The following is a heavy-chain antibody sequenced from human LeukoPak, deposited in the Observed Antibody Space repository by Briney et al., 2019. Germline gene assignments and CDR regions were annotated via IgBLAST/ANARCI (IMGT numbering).Heavy chain of an antibody. CDR2: ISYDGSNK. V-gene: IGHV3-30*18. Sequence: PGRSLRLSCAASGFTFSNYDMHWVRQAPRKGLEWVAVISYDGSNKYYADSVKGRFTISRDNSKNTLYLQMNSLRAEDTAVYYCAKGPDNSGYYSLDYWGQGALVTVSS. J-gene: IGHJ4*02. CDR1: GFTFSNYD. CDR3: AKGPDNSGYYSLDY. D-gene: IGHD3-22*01.